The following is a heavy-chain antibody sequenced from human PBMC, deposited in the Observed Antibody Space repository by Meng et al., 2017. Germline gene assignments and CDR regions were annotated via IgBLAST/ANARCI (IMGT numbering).Heavy chain of an antibody. V-gene: IGHV3-33*08. Sequence: GESLKISCAVSGVTFSGSDIHWVRQAPGKGLEWVAVIWYDGSNKYYADSVKGRFTISRDNSKNTLYLQMNSLRAEDTAVYYCAREAAYDYDYVWGSYRSPPDVWGQGTTVTVSS. CDR2: IWYDGSNK. J-gene: IGHJ6*02. D-gene: IGHD3-16*02. CDR1: GVTFSGSD. CDR3: AREAAYDYDYVWGSYRSPPDV.